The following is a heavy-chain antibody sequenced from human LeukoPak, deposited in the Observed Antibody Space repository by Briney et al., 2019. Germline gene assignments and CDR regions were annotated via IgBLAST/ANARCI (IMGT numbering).Heavy chain of an antibody. V-gene: IGHV3-48*03. CDR1: GFTFSSYE. CDR2: ISSSGSTI. Sequence: GGSLRLSCAASGFTFSSYEMNWVRQAPGKELEWLSYISSSGSTIYYADSVKGRFTISRDNAKNSLYLQMNSLRAEDTAVYYCARDWDGHSGSYYDFDYWGQGTLVTVSS. CDR3: ARDWDGHSGSYYDFDY. J-gene: IGHJ4*02. D-gene: IGHD1-26*01.